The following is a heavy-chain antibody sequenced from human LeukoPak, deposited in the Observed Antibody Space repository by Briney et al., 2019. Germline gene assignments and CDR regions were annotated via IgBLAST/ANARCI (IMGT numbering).Heavy chain of an antibody. CDR3: ARSLGYCSSTSCVNFIFDY. V-gene: IGHV1-69*01. J-gene: IGHJ4*02. CDR2: IIPIFGTA. CDR1: GGTFSSYA. Sequence: SVKVSCKASGGTFSSYAISWVRQAPGQGLEWMGGIIPIFGTANYAQKFQGRVTITADESTSTAYMELSSLRSEDTAVYYCARSLGYCSSTSCVNFIFDYWGQGTLVTVSS. D-gene: IGHD2-2*01.